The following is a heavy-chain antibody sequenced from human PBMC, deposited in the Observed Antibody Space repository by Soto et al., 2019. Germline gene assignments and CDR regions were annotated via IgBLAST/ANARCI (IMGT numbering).Heavy chain of an antibody. CDR2: IYTSGST. D-gene: IGHD6-13*01. Sequence: ASETLSLTCTVSGGSISSYYWSWIRQPAGKGLEWIGRIYTSGSTNYNPSLKSRVTMSVDTSKNQFSLKLSSVTAADTAVYYCARDRASSSWYDDWFDPWGQGTLVTV. CDR1: GGSISSYY. CDR3: ARDRASSSWYDDWFDP. V-gene: IGHV4-4*07. J-gene: IGHJ5*02.